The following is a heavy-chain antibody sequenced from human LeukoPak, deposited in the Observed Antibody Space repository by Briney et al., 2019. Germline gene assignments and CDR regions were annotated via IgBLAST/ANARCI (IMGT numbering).Heavy chain of an antibody. CDR1: GFTFSSYS. D-gene: IGHD3-3*01. CDR3: ARDYYDFWSAVTRGYYYMNV. Sequence: GGSLRLSCAASGFTFSSYSMNWVRQAPGKGLEWVSSISSRSTYIYHADSVKGRFTISRDNAKNSLYLQMNSLRAEDTAVYYCARDYYDFWSAVTRGYYYMNVWGKGTTVTVSS. CDR2: ISSRSTYI. J-gene: IGHJ6*03. V-gene: IGHV3-21*01.